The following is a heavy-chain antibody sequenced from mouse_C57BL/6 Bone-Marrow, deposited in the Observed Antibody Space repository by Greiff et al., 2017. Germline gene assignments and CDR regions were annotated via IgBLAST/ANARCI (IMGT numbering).Heavy chain of an antibody. J-gene: IGHJ3*01. CDR1: GYAFSSSW. Sequence: QVQLKQSGPELVKPGASVKISCKASGYAFSSSWMNWVKQRPGKGLEWIGRIYPGDGDTNYNGKFKGKATLTADKSSSTAYMQLSSLTSEDSAVYFCARNDGYLTFAYWGQGTLVTVSA. CDR3: ARNDGYLTFAY. D-gene: IGHD2-3*01. CDR2: IYPGDGDT. V-gene: IGHV1-82*01.